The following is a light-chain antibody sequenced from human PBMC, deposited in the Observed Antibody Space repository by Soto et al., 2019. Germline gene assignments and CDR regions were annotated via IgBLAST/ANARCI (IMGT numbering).Light chain of an antibody. CDR3: QQYGSSGT. CDR2: GAS. CDR1: QSVDSKY. Sequence: IVLTQSPRALSLSPWDRETIFCRASQSVDSKYLAWYQQKPGQAPRLLIYGASNRATGIPDRFSGSGSGTDFTLTISRLEPEDFAVYYCQQYGSSGTFGQGTKVDI. V-gene: IGKV3-20*01. J-gene: IGKJ1*01.